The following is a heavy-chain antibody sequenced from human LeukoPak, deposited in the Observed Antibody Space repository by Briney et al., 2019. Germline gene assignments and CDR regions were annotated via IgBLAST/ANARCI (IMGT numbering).Heavy chain of an antibody. V-gene: IGHV1-69*05. CDR1: GGTFSSYA. CDR3: ARGPIVVVPAAMGTWFDP. Sequence: ASVKVSCKASGGTFSSYAISWVRQAPGQGLEWMGGIIPIFGTANYAQKFQGRVTITRNTSISTAYMELSSLRSEDTAVYYCARGPIVVVPAAMGTWFDPWGQGTLVTVSS. D-gene: IGHD2-2*01. J-gene: IGHJ5*02. CDR2: IIPIFGTA.